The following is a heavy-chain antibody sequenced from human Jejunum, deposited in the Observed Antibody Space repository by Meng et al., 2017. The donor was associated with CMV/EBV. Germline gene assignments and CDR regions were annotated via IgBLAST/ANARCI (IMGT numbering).Heavy chain of an antibody. D-gene: IGHD3-10*01. V-gene: IGHV1-2*02. J-gene: IGHJ4*02. CDR2: INSVSGDT. CDR3: ARGAKGYGSGPLDY. CDR1: GYPFTGYY. Sequence: SGYPFTGYYMHWVRQAPGQGLEWMGWINSVSGDTRSAQKFEGRVTMSRDTSISTSYMEVNSLKSDDTAIYYCARGAKGYGSGPLDYWGQGTPVTVSS.